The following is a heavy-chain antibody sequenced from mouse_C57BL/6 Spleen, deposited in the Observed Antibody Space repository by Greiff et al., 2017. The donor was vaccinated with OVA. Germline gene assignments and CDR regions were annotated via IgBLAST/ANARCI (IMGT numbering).Heavy chain of an antibody. CDR3: ARRYSNYEDAMDD. Sequence: VQLQQPGAELVMPGASVKLSCKASGYTFTSYWMHWVKPRPGQGLEWIGEIDPSDSYTNYNQKFKGKSTLTVDNSSSSAYMQLSSLTAEDSAVYYCARRYSNYEDAMDDWGQGTSVTVSS. CDR1: GYTFTSYW. J-gene: IGHJ4*01. D-gene: IGHD2-5*01. CDR2: IDPSDSYT. V-gene: IGHV1-69*01.